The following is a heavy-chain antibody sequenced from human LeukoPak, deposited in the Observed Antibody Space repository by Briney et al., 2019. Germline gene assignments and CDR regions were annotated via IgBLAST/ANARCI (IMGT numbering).Heavy chain of an antibody. CDR2: INHSGST. J-gene: IGHJ3*01. CDR1: GGSFSGYY. V-gene: IGHV4-34*01. CDR3: ARAGTYYYGSGSYYR. D-gene: IGHD3-10*01. Sequence: SETLSLTCAVYGGSFSGYYWSWIRQLPGKGLEWIGEINHSGSTNYNPSLKSRVTISVDTSKNQFSLKLSSVTAADTAVYYCARAGTYYYGSGSYYRWGQGTMVTVSS.